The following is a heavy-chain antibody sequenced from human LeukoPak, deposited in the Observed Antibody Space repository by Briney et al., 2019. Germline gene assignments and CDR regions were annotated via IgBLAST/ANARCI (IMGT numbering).Heavy chain of an antibody. Sequence: GGSLRLSCAASGFTFSSYGMHWVRQAPGKGLEWVAVISYDGSNKYYADSVKGRFTISRDNSKNTLYLQMNNLRAEDTAVYYCAKEKTAPGGYCSSTSCLRHFDYWGQGTLVTVSS. CDR1: GFTFSSYG. CDR2: ISYDGSNK. D-gene: IGHD2-2*03. CDR3: AKEKTAPGGYCSSTSCLRHFDY. J-gene: IGHJ4*02. V-gene: IGHV3-30*18.